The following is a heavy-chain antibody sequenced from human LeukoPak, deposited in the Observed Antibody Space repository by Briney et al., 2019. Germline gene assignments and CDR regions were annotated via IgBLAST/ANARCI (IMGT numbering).Heavy chain of an antibody. CDR3: ARDTVGYSSGWFDQ. CDR1: GFNFGSYS. J-gene: IGHJ5*02. D-gene: IGHD3-22*01. CDR2: ISGSGSFI. V-gene: IGHV3-21*01. Sequence: PGGSLRLSCAISGFNFGSYSMDWVRQAPETGLEWVASISGSGSFIFYADSVKGRFTISRDNTKNSLYLQMNSLRGEDTAVYYCARDTVGYSSGWFDQWGQGTLVTVSS.